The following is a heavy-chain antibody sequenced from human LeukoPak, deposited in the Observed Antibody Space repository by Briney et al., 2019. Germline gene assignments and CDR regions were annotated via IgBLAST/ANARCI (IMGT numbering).Heavy chain of an antibody. D-gene: IGHD3-10*01. CDR1: GGSFNGYY. J-gene: IGHJ5*02. V-gene: IGHV4-34*01. Sequence: SETLSLTCAVYGGSFNGYYWGWIRQSPGKGLEWIGSIYSRGSTYYNPSLKSRVIVSSGMSKNQFSLMLNSVTAADTAVYYCARDKGQYGSGTRGFTWFDPWGQGTLVTVSS. CDR2: IYSRGST. CDR3: ARDKGQYGSGTRGFTWFDP.